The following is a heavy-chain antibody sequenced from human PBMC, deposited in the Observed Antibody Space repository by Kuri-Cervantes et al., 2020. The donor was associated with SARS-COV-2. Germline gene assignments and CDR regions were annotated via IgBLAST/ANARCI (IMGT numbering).Heavy chain of an antibody. D-gene: IGHD3-16*01. CDR1: DGPVTYYH. V-gene: IGHV4-59*02. CDR3: ARDARTSFDP. CDR2: IHHSGTT. Sequence: SETLSLTCTVSDGPVTYYHWNWLRQPPGKGLEWIGYIHHSGTTNINPSLKSRVIISIDMSKNQFSLKLRSVTAADTAVYYCARDARTSFDPWGQGTQVTVSS. J-gene: IGHJ5*02.